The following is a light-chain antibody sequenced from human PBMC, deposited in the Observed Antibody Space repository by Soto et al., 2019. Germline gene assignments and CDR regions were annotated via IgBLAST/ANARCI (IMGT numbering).Light chain of an antibody. J-gene: IGLJ1*01. CDR1: SSNIGSNT. V-gene: IGLV1-44*01. CDR3: ESWDGTLRAGV. CDR2: SNN. Sequence: QSVLTQPPSASGTPGQRVTISCSGSSSNIGSNTVNWYQQLPGTAPKLLIYSNNKRPAGIPDRFSGSKSGTSATLGITGLQTGDEADYYCESWDGTLRAGVFGTGTKVTVL.